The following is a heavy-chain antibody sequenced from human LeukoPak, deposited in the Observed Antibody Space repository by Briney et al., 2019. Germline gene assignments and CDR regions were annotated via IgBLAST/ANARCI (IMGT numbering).Heavy chain of an antibody. CDR2: IYYTGTT. V-gene: IGHV4-59*01. J-gene: IGHJ4*02. D-gene: IGHD1-14*01. CDR3: ARENRSLFDS. Sequence: PSETLSLTCTVSGDSISSYYWTWTRQPPGKGLEWIGYIYYTGTTNYNPSLKSRVTISVDTSKNQFSLKLSSVTAADTAVYYCARENRSLFDSWGQGTLVTVSS. CDR1: GDSISSYY.